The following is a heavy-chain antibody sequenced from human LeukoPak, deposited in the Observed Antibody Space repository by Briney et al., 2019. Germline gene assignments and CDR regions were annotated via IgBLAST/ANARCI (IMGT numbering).Heavy chain of an antibody. CDR1: GGSFSGYY. V-gene: IGHV4-34*01. Sequence: PSETLSLTCVVYGGSFSGYYWSWIRQPPGKGLEWIGEINHSGSTNYNPSLKSRVTISVDTSKNQFSLKLSSVTAADTAVYYCARGDPAFDYWGQGTLVTVSS. CDR3: ARGDPAFDY. J-gene: IGHJ4*02. CDR2: INHSGST. D-gene: IGHD6-25*01.